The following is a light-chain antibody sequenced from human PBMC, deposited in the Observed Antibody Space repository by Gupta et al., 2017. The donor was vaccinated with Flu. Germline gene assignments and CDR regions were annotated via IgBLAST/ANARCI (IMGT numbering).Light chain of an antibody. J-gene: IGKJ1*01. CDR2: LGS. CDR1: QGFVYTHGRTI. Sequence: VALGQPASIAIRTRQGFVYTHGRTILDWFQQRAGRSLRRLICLGSHRGSGVPDSFSGSGSGTDFTLKISRVEAEDVVIYCCTQVEHGPWTCGQGTKVEIK. CDR3: TQVEHGPWT. V-gene: IGKV2-30*01.